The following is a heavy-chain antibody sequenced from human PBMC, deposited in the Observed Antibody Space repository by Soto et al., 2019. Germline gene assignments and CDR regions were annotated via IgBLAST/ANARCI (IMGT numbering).Heavy chain of an antibody. Sequence: SETLSLTCTVSGGSISSYYWSWIRQPAGKGLEWIGRIYTSGSTNYNPSLKSRVTMSVDTSKNQFSLKLSSVTAADTAVYYCARDARNYYGSGSYFESWWFDPWGQGTLVTVSS. J-gene: IGHJ5*02. D-gene: IGHD3-10*01. CDR1: GGSISSYY. CDR2: IYTSGST. V-gene: IGHV4-4*07. CDR3: ARDARNYYGSGSYFESWWFDP.